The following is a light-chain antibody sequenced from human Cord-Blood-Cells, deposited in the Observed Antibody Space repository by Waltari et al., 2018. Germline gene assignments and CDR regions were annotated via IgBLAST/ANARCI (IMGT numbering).Light chain of an antibody. CDR2: AAS. CDR3: QQSYSTPYT. J-gene: IGKJ2*01. CDR1: QSISSY. Sequence: IHMNQSLPALSALVGDIVTITCRASQSISSYLNWYQQKPGKAPKLLIYAASSLQSGVPSRFSGSGSGTDCTLTISSLQPEDFATYYCQQSYSTPYTFGQGTKLEIK. V-gene: IGKV1-39*01.